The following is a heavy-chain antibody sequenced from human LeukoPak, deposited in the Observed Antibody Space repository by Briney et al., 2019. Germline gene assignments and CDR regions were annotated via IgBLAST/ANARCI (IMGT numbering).Heavy chain of an antibody. J-gene: IGHJ4*02. CDR1: GFTFSSYG. V-gene: IGHV3-30*18. CDR2: ISYDGSNK. D-gene: IGHD3-3*01. Sequence: GRSLRLSCAASGFTFSSYGMHWVRQAPGKGLEWVAVISYDGSNKYYADSVKGRFTISRDNSKNTLYLQMNSLRAEDTAVYCCAKDLRDFWSGYYFERSLDYWGQGTLVTVSS. CDR3: AKDLRDFWSGYYFERSLDY.